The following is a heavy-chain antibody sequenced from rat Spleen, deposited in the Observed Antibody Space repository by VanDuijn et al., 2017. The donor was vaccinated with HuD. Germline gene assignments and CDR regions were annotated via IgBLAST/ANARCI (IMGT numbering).Heavy chain of an antibody. V-gene: IGHV5S10*01. D-gene: IGHD1-10*01. CDR2: IIHDGCRP. Sequence: EVQLVESGGGLVQPGRSLKLSCAASGFPFSDNAMAWVRQSPKKGLEWVATIIHDGCRPYYRDSVKGRFTISRDNAKSTLYLQMDSLRSEDTATYYCASSTTLDYWGQGVMVTVSS. J-gene: IGHJ2*01. CDR3: ASSTTLDY. CDR1: GFPFSDNA.